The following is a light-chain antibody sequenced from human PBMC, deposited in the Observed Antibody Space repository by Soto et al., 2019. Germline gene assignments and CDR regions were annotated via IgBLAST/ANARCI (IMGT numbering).Light chain of an antibody. V-gene: IGKV1-33*01. Sequence: DIQMTQSPSSLSASVGDRVTITCQASQDITSYLNWYQHKPGKAPKLLIYEASILAAVGPPRFSGSGSWTDFTLTISRLQPEDVATYYCQHCDYLPIFGPGTTVDFK. CDR3: QHCDYLPI. CDR1: QDITSY. CDR2: EAS. J-gene: IGKJ3*01.